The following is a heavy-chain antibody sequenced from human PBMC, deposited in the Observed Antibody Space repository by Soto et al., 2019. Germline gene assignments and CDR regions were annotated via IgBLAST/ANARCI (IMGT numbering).Heavy chain of an antibody. CDR2: ISYDGSNK. V-gene: IGHV3-30*18. CDR1: GFTFSSYG. Sequence: GGSLRLSCAASGFTFSSYGMHWVRQAPGKGLEWVAVISYDGSNKYYADSVKGRFTISRDNSKNTLYLQMSSLRAEDTAVYYCAKDGVDYFDYWGQGTLVTVSS. J-gene: IGHJ4*02. D-gene: IGHD2-15*01. CDR3: AKDGVDYFDY.